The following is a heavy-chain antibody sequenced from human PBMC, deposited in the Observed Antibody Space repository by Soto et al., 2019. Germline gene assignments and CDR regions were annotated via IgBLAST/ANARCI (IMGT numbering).Heavy chain of an antibody. J-gene: IGHJ6*03. CDR2: ISAYNGNT. D-gene: IGHD2-15*01. V-gene: IGHV1-18*01. CDR3: ASSLPIGYCSGGSCYSRYYYYYMDV. Sequence: ASVKVSCKASGYTFTSYGISWVRQAPGQGLEWMGWISAYNGNTNYAQKLQGRVTMTTDTSTSTAYMELRSLRSDDTAVYYCASSLPIGYCSGGSCYSRYYYYYMDVWGKGTTVTVSS. CDR1: GYTFTSYG.